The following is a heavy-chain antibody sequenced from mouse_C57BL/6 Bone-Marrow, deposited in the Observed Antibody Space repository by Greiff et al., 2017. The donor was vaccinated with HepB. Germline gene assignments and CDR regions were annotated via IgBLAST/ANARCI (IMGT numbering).Heavy chain of an antibody. CDR1: GYTFTNYW. CDR3: AREGLLRGFAY. J-gene: IGHJ3*01. D-gene: IGHD1-1*01. CDR2: IYPGGGYT. V-gene: IGHV1-63*01. Sequence: VHLVESGAELVRPGTSVKMSCKASGYTFTNYWIGWAKQRPGHGLEWIGDIYPGGGYTNYNEKFKGKATLTADKSSSTAYMQFSSLTSEDSAIYYCAREGLLRGFAYWGQGTLVTVSA.